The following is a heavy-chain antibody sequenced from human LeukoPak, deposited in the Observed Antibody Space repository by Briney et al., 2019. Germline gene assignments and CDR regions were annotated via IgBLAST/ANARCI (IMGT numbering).Heavy chain of an antibody. D-gene: IGHD3-10*01. J-gene: IGHJ6*02. Sequence: GGSLRLSCAASGFTVRNNHMSWVRQAPGKGLEWVSVIDSRDNTYHADSVKGRFAISRHNSKNTLYLQMNSLRAEDTAVYYCASGNRWFGELFRPGYYYYGMDVWGQGTTVTVSS. V-gene: IGHV3-53*04. CDR3: ASGNRWFGELFRPGYYYYGMDV. CDR1: GFTVRNNH. CDR2: IDSRDNT.